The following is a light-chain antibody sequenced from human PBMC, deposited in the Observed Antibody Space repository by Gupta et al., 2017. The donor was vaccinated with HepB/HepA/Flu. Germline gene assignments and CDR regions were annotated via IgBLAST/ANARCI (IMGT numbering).Light chain of an antibody. CDR2: GKN. Sequence: SSELTQDPAVSVALGQTVRITCQGDSLRSYYASWYQQKPGQAPVLVIYGKNNRPSGIPDRFSGSSPGNTASSTITGAQAEDETDYYCNSRDSSGSLFGGGTKLTVL. CDR3: NSRDSSGSL. V-gene: IGLV3-19*01. CDR1: SLRSYY. J-gene: IGLJ2*01.